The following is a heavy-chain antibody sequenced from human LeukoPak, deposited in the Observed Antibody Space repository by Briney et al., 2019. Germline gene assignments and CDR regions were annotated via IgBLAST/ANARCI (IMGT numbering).Heavy chain of an antibody. CDR1: GCTFSSYG. CDR3: AKDYRRYCSSTSCYHFDY. J-gene: IGHJ4*02. D-gene: IGHD2-2*01. V-gene: IGHV3-30*18. Sequence: QAGGTLRLSCAASGCTFSSYGMHWVRQAPRKGLERVAVRSYDGSNKYYSDSVKDRFTISRDNSKNTLYLQMNSLRAEDTAVYYCAKDYRRYCSSTSCYHFDYWGQGTLVTVSS. CDR2: RSYDGSNK.